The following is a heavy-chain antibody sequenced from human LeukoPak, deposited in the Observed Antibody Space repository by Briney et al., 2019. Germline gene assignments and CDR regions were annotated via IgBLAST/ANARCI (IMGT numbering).Heavy chain of an antibody. J-gene: IGHJ4*02. CDR2: ISYDGSNK. CDR1: GFTFSSYA. CDR3: ARQHYDFWSGYYTSY. D-gene: IGHD3-3*01. V-gene: IGHV3-30*04. Sequence: GGSLRLSCAASGFTFSSYAMHWVRQAPGKGLEWVAVISYDGSNKYYADSVKGRFTISRDNSKNTLYLQMNSLRAEDTAVYYCARQHYDFWSGYYTSYWGQGTLVTVSS.